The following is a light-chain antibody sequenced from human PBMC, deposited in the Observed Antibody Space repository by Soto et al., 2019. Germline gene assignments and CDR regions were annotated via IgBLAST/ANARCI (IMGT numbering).Light chain of an antibody. CDR1: QSVSSK. CDR2: GAS. CDR3: QQYNNWPPYT. V-gene: IGKV3-15*01. J-gene: IGKJ2*01. Sequence: EIVMTQSPATLSVSPGERATLSCRASQSVSSKLAWYQQKPGQAPRLLIYGASTRATGIPARFSGSGSRTEFTLTINSLQSEDFAVYYCQQYNNWPPYTFGQGTKLEIK.